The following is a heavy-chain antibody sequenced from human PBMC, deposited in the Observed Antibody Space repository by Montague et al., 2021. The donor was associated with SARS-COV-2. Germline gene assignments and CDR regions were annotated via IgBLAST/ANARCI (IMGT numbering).Heavy chain of an antibody. CDR3: ARQRITIFSGRMFDY. D-gene: IGHD3-9*01. V-gene: IGHV4-39*01. CDR2: SYYSGSN. Sequence: SETLSLTCTVSGGSIRSSSYYWGWIRQPQGKGLEWLGCSYYSGSNYYNPTIQSRVTISVDTSKNQFSLKLSSVTAADTAVYYCARQRITIFSGRMFDYWGQGTLVTVSS. CDR1: GGSIRSSSYY. J-gene: IGHJ4*02.